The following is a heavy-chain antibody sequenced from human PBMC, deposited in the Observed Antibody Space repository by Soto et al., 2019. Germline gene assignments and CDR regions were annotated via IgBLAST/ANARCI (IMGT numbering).Heavy chain of an antibody. V-gene: IGHV1-69*01. CDR3: ARDVGRHSGGIDY. CDR1: GGTFSSYS. J-gene: IGHJ4*02. Sequence: QVQLVQSGAEVKKPGSSVKVSCKASGGTFSSYSINWVRQAPGQGLEWMGEIIPIFGTANYAQKFQGRVTTTADESTSTAYMELSSLRSEDRAVYYCARDVGRHSGGIDYWGQGTLVTVSS. D-gene: IGHD1-26*01. CDR2: IIPIFGTA.